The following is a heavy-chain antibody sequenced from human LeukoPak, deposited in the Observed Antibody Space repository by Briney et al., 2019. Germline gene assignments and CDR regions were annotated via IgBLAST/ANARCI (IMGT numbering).Heavy chain of an antibody. J-gene: IGHJ4*02. V-gene: IGHV4-59*08. CDR2: IYYSEST. CDR1: GGSISSYY. Sequence: SETLSLTCTVSGGSISSYYWSWIRQPPGKGLEWIGYIYYSESTNYNPSLKSRVTTSVDTSKNQFSLKLSSVTAADTAVYYCARLYTYGAKKGTDYWGQGTLVTVSS. CDR3: ARLYTYGAKKGTDY. D-gene: IGHD4-23*01.